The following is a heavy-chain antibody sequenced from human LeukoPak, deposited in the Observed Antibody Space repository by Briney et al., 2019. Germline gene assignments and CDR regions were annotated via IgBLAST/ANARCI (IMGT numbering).Heavy chain of an antibody. CDR3: AKVHVDTAMVTSDY. J-gene: IGHJ4*02. Sequence: VGSLRLSCAASGFTFSSYAMTWVRQAPGKGLEWVSTISRDGGTTYYPDSVKGRFTISRDNSKNTLYLQMNSLRAEDTAVYYCAKVHVDTAMVTSDYWGQGTLVTVSS. V-gene: IGHV3-23*01. D-gene: IGHD5-18*01. CDR1: GFTFSSYA. CDR2: ISRDGGTT.